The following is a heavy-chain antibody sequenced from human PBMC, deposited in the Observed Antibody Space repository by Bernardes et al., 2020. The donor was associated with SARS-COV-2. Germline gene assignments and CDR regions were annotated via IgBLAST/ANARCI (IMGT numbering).Heavy chain of an antibody. J-gene: IGHJ4*02. Sequence: EGSLMPSCAASGFTFRSYGMHWVRQAPGQGLEWVAVISYDGSNKYYADSVKGRFTISRDNSKNTLYLQMNSLRAEDTAVYYCAKEATIQLWSWGYFDYWGQGTLVTVSS. CDR1: GFTFRSYG. D-gene: IGHD5-18*01. CDR3: AKEATIQLWSWGYFDY. V-gene: IGHV3-30*18. CDR2: ISYDGSNK.